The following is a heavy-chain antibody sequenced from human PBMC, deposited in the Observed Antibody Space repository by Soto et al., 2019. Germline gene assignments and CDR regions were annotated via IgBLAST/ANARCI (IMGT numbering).Heavy chain of an antibody. D-gene: IGHD3-22*01. Sequence: SETLSLTCTVSGGSVSSGSYYWSWIRQPPGQGLEWIGYIYYSGSNNYNPSLKSRVTISVDTSKNQFSLKLISVTAAATAVYSCARGSYDSSGYYPLLSLLFYYWGQGTLVTVP. J-gene: IGHJ4*02. CDR2: IYYSGSN. CDR1: GGSVSSGSYY. CDR3: ARGSYDSSGYYPLLSLLFYY. V-gene: IGHV4-61*01.